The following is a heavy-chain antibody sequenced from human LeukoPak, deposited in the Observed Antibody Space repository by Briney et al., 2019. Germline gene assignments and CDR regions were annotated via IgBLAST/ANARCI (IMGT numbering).Heavy chain of an antibody. V-gene: IGHV3-53*01. D-gene: IGHD3-9*01. CDR2: IYSGGST. CDR1: GFTVSSNY. Sequence: QPGGSLRLSCAASGFTVSSNYMSWVRQAPGKGLEWVSVIYSGGSTHYTDSVKGRFTISRDNSKNTLYLQMNSLRAEDTAVYYCAQNILTGKDVWGKGTTVTISS. J-gene: IGHJ6*04. CDR3: AQNILTGKDV.